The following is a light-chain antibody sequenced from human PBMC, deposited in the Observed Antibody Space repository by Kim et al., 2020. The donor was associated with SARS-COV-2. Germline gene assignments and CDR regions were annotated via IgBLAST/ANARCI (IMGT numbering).Light chain of an antibody. CDR3: QHLNSYPIT. CDR1: QGISSY. J-gene: IGKJ5*01. V-gene: IGKV1-9*01. CDR2: AAS. Sequence: AYVGDRVTITCRASQGISSYLAWYQQKPGKAPKLLIYAASTLQSGVPSRFSGSGSGTEFTLTISSLQPEDSATYFCQHLNSYPITFGQGTRLEIK.